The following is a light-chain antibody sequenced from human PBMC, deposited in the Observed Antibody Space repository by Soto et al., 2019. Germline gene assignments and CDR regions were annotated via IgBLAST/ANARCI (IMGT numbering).Light chain of an antibody. CDR2: GNN. CDR1: GSNIGSNT. V-gene: IGLV1-44*01. CDR3: ATWDDSLNGYV. Sequence: QSVLTQPPSASGTPGQRVTISCSGSGSNIGSNTVIWYQQLPGTAPNLLIFGNNQRPSGVPDRFSGSKSGTSASLAISGLQSEDEADYYCATWDDSLNGYVFGTGTKVTVL. J-gene: IGLJ1*01.